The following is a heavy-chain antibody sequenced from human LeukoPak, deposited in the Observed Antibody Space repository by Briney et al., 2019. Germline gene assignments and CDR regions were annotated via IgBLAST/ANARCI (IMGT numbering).Heavy chain of an antibody. CDR1: GYTFTTHY. CDR3: ARDGGSFSYNMDV. D-gene: IGHD1-26*01. CDR2: INPGGGGT. Sequence: ASVKVSCKASGYTFTTHYMHWVRQAPGQGLEWMGVINPGGGGTSSAQKFQGRVTMTRDTSTSTVYMEVSSLRSEDTAVYFCARDGGSFSYNMDVWGQGTTVTVSS. V-gene: IGHV1-46*01. J-gene: IGHJ6*02.